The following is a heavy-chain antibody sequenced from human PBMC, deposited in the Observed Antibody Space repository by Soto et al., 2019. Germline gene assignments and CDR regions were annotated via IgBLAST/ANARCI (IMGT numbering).Heavy chain of an antibody. CDR3: ARDLPLYCRGDCNFDF. CDR2: ISYDGGER. D-gene: IGHD2-21*02. Sequence: APGKGLEWVTGISYDGGERFYADSVKGRFTISRDNSKNRLDLQMSSLRPEDTAVYYCARDLPLYCRGDCNFDFWGQGTLVTVSS. J-gene: IGHJ4*02. V-gene: IGHV3-30*03.